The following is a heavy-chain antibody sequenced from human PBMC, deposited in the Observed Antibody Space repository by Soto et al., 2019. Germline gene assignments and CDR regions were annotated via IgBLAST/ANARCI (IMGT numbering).Heavy chain of an antibody. V-gene: IGHV1-18*01. CDR1: GYTFTSYG. J-gene: IGHJ5*02. D-gene: IGHD2-2*01. CDR2: ISAYNGNT. CDR3: ARVPGIVVARRWFDP. Sequence: GASVKVSCKASGYTFTSYGISWVRQAPGQGLEWMGWISAYNGNTNYAQKLQGRVTMTTDTSTSTAYMELRSLRSDDTAVYYCARVPGIVVARRWFDPWGQGTLVTVSS.